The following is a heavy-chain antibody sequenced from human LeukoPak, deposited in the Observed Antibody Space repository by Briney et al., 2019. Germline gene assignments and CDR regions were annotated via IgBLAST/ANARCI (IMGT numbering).Heavy chain of an antibody. CDR2: ISCDGSNK. CDR3: AKETTVTHPYYFDY. CDR1: GFTFSSYA. D-gene: IGHD4-17*01. V-gene: IGHV3-30-3*01. J-gene: IGHJ4*02. Sequence: PGRSLRLSCAASGFTFSSYAMHWVRQAPGKGLEWVAVISCDGSNKYYADSVKGWFTISRDNSKNTLYLQMNSLRAEDTAVYYCAKETTVTHPYYFDYWGQGTLVTVSS.